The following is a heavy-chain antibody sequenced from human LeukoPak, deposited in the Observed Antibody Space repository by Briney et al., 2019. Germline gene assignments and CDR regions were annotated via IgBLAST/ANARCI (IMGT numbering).Heavy chain of an antibody. V-gene: IGHV1-69*05. CDR3: ARVPTMVRGDYFFDY. D-gene: IGHD3-10*01. CDR1: GGTLSSYS. Sequence: SVKVSCKASGGTLSSYSIIWVRQAPGQGLEWMGGINPIFGSANYAQKFQGRVAITTDESTSTAYMELSSLTSEDTAVYYCARVPTMVRGDYFFDYWGQGTLVTVSS. CDR2: INPIFGSA. J-gene: IGHJ4*02.